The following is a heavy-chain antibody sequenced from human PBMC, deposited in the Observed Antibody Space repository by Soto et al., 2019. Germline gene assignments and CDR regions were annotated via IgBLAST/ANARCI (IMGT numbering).Heavy chain of an antibody. CDR3: AREVSGTGAFDY. J-gene: IGHJ4*02. CDR1: VGSITITNH. V-gene: IGHV4-31*02. D-gene: IGHD2-8*02. CDR2: IYDSGIT. Sequence: VQLEQSGPGLVKPSQPLTLPCNLPVGSITITNHNGVGIGKPPRGGLEWIGYIYDSGITHYNPSFKGRVTILGDTSQSQFSLIMHSVTVADSAVYYCAREVSGTGAFDYWGRGTLVTVSS.